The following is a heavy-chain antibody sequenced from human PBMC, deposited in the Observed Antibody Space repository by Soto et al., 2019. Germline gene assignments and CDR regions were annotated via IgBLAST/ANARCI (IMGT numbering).Heavy chain of an antibody. CDR1: GFDFRTYA. CDR3: AKDLSPRRGFGLGH. D-gene: IGHD3-22*01. Sequence: EVQLLESGGGSVQPGGSLRLSCAASGFDFRTYAMSWVRQAPGKALEWISATSGAGDTTYYADSVKGRFTISRDNSKSTLYLQMSGLRAEDTAVYYCAKDLSPRRGFGLGHRGQGALVTVSS. J-gene: IGHJ4*02. CDR2: TSGAGDTT. V-gene: IGHV3-23*01.